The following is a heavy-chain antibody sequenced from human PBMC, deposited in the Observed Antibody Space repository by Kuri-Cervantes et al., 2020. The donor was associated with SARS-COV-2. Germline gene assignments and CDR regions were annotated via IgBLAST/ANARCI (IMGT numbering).Heavy chain of an antibody. V-gene: IGHV1-24*01. CDR1: GYTLTELS. CDR2: FDPEDGET. D-gene: IGHD7-27*01. CDR3: ASRAGDTFTFTPHLVKSSNWGLSYYYYYYMDV. J-gene: IGHJ6*03. Sequence: ASVKVSCKVSGYTLTELSMHWVRQAPGKGLEWMGGFDPEDGETIYAQKFQGRVTMTEDTSTDTAYMELSSLRSEDTAVYYCASRAGDTFTFTPHLVKSSNWGLSYYYYYYMDVWGKGTTVTVSS.